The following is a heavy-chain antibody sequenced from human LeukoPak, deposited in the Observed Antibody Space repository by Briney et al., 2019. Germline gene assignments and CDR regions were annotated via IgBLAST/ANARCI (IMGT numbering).Heavy chain of an antibody. CDR2: IIPILGIA. D-gene: IGHD3-16*02. CDR1: GGTFSSYA. V-gene: IGHV1-69*04. CDR3: ARDAWKVTFGGVIVSGIDY. J-gene: IGHJ4*02. Sequence: ASVKVSCKASGGTFSSYAISWVRQAPGQGLEWMGRIIPILGIANYAQKFQGRVTITADKSTSTAYMELSSLRSEDTAVYYCARDAWKVTFGGVIVSGIDYWGQGTLVTVSS.